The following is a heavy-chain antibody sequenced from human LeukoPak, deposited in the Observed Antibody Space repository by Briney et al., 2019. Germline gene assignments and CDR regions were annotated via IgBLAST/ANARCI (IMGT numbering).Heavy chain of an antibody. J-gene: IGHJ4*02. CDR2: INPSGGST. Sequence: ASVKVSCKASGYTFTSYYMHWVRQAPGQGLEWMGIINPSGGSTSYAQKFQGRVTMTRDTSTSTVYMELSSLRSEDTAVYYCARETDYYDSSGYSHFDYWGQGTLVTVSS. D-gene: IGHD3-22*01. CDR1: GYTFTSYY. CDR3: ARETDYYDSSGYSHFDY. V-gene: IGHV1-46*01.